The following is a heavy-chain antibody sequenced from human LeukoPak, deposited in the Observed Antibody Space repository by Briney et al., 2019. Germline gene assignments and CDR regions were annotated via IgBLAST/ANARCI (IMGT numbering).Heavy chain of an antibody. CDR1: GGSISGHH. Sequence: ASQTLSLTCTVSGGSISGHHWTWIRQPPGTGLGWIGYFYDSGDFNYNPSLKSRVTIWMDMSNNQFSLTMSSVTAADTAMYYCARLLRPGGRKGDAFDIWGQGTLVTVSS. D-gene: IGHD1-26*01. V-gene: IGHV4-59*08. J-gene: IGHJ3*02. CDR2: FYDSGDF. CDR3: ARLLRPGGRKGDAFDI.